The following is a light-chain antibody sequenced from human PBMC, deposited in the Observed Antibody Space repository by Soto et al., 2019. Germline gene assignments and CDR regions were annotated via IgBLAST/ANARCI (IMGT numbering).Light chain of an antibody. V-gene: IGKV1-5*01. CDR1: QSISSW. J-gene: IGKJ1*01. Sequence: IQITQSPSTLSASVGDRVTITCRASQSISSWLAWYQQKPGKAPKLLIYDASSLESGVPSRFSGGGSGTEFTLTISSLQPDDFATYYCQQYNSYWTFGQGTKVDIK. CDR3: QQYNSYWT. CDR2: DAS.